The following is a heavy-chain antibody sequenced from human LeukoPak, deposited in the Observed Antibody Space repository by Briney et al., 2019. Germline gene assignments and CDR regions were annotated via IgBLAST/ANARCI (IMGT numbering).Heavy chain of an antibody. CDR1: GFTFSSYS. D-gene: IGHD3-22*01. CDR2: ISSSSSYI. Sequence: GGSLRLSCAASGFTFSSYSMNWVRQAPGKGPEWVSSISSSSSYIYYADSVKGRFTISRVNAKNSLYLQMNSLRAEDTAVYYCARDHYDSSGPPEDYWGQGTLVTVSS. V-gene: IGHV3-21*01. J-gene: IGHJ4*02. CDR3: ARDHYDSSGPPEDY.